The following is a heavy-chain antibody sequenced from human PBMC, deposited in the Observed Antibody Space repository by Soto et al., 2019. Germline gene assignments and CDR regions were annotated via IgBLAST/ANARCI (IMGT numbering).Heavy chain of an antibody. V-gene: IGHV3-21*01. CDR3: ASPGWFDP. CDR1: GFTFSSYS. J-gene: IGHJ5*02. Sequence: GGSLRLSCAASGFTFSSYSMNWVRQAPGKGLEWVSSISTTSSYIFYADSVKGRFTISRDNAKNSLYLQMNSLRAEDTAVYYCASPGWFDPWGQGTLVTVS. CDR2: ISTTSSYI.